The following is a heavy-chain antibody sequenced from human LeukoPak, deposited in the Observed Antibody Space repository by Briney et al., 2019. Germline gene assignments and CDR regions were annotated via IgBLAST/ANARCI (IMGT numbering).Heavy chain of an antibody. V-gene: IGHV4-61*01. D-gene: IGHD1-26*01. CDR3: ARLRGSYWGYFDY. CDR2: IYYSGST. CDR1: GGSVSSENHY. J-gene: IGHJ4*02. Sequence: PSETLSLTCTVSGGSVSSENHYWSWIRQPPGKGLEWIGYIYYSGSTNSNPSLTRRVTMSVDTSKNQFSVRLSSVTAADTAIYYCARLRGSYWGYFDYWGQGTLVTVSS.